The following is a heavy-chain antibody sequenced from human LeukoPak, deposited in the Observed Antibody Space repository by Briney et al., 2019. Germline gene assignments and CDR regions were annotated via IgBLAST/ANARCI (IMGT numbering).Heavy chain of an antibody. CDR1: GFSFNSYS. CDR2: TTSSSSTI. J-gene: IGHJ5*01. CDR3: AKEANLLCGGDCYYWFDS. D-gene: IGHD2-21*01. V-gene: IGHV3-48*01. Sequence: GGSLRLSCVASGFSFNSYSMTWVRQAPGKGLEWIAFTTSSSSTIFYADSVRGRFTISRDNDKSSLYLQMNNLRAEDTAVYYCAKEANLLCGGDCYYWFDSWGQGTRVTVSS.